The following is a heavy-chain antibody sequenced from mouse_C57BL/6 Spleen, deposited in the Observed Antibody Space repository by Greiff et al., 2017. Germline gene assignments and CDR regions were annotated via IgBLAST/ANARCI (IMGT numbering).Heavy chain of an antibody. Sequence: EVQLVESGPGLVKPSQSLSLTCSVTGYSITSGYYWNWIRQFPGNKLEWMGYISYDGSNNYNPSLKNRISITRDTSKNQFFLKLKSVTTEDTATYYCASYYGSSYDAMDYWGQGTSVTVSS. V-gene: IGHV3-6*01. CDR2: ISYDGSN. D-gene: IGHD1-1*01. CDR3: ASYYGSSYDAMDY. CDR1: GYSITSGYY. J-gene: IGHJ4*01.